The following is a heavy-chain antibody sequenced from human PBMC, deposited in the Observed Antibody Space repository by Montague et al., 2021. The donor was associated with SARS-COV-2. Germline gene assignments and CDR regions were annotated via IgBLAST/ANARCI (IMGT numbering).Heavy chain of an antibody. Sequence: SETLSLTCSVSGDSFTYFYWSWIWQSPGKGLEWIGYISSTGSTNYNSSFKSRFTISIDTSANQFSLTVTPVTAAGTAVYYCARKVVLADCFDYWGHGTLVTVSS. D-gene: IGHD2-15*01. J-gene: IGHJ4*01. CDR2: ISSTGST. V-gene: IGHV4-59*01. CDR3: ARKVVLADCFDY. CDR1: GDSFTYFY.